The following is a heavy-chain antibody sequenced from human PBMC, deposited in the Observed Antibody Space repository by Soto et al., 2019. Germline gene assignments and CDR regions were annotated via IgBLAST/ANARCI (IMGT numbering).Heavy chain of an antibody. CDR1: GGTFSSYA. CDR3: ARDLPHYYDSSGNYVEGGWFDP. CDR2: IIPIFGTA. J-gene: IGHJ5*02. Sequence: QVQLVQSGAEVKKPGSSVKVSCKASGGTFSSYAISWVRQAPGQGLEWMGGIIPIFGTANYAQKFQGRVTITADESTSTAYMELSSLRSEDTAVYYCARDLPHYYDSSGNYVEGGWFDPWGQGTLVTVSS. D-gene: IGHD3-22*01. V-gene: IGHV1-69*01.